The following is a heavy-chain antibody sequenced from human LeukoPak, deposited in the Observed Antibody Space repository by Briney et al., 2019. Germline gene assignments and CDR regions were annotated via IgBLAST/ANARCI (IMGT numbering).Heavy chain of an antibody. CDR3: AGSFTYDILTGVPFDY. CDR1: GGSISSGGYY. D-gene: IGHD3-9*01. CDR2: IYYSGST. J-gene: IGHJ4*02. Sequence: PSETLSLTRTVSGGSISSGGYYWSWIRQHPGKGLEWIGYIYYSGSTYYNPSLKSRVTISVDTSKNQFSLKLSSVTAADTAVYYCAGSFTYDILTGVPFDYWGQGTLVTVSS. V-gene: IGHV4-31*03.